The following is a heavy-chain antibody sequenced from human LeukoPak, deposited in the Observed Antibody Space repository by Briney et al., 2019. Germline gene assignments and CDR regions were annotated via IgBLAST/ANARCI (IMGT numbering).Heavy chain of an antibody. V-gene: IGHV1-46*01. CDR3: ARDQEAFDY. J-gene: IGHJ4*02. Sequence: ASVKVSCKASGYSFTSNYIHWVRQAPGQGLEWMGMIYPRDGSTSYAQKFQGRVTVTRDTSTSTVHMELSGLRAEDTAVYYCARDQEAFDYWGQGTLVTVSS. CDR1: GYSFTSNY. CDR2: IYPRDGST.